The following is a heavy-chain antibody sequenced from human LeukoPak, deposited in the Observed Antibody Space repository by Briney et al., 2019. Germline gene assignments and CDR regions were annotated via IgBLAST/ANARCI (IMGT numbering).Heavy chain of an antibody. Sequence: GGSLRLSCVASGFTFRNHWMTWVRQAPGKGLDWVAKIKEDGSEEWFADSVRGRFTIYRDNARNSVFLQMNRLRSEDTAVYYCARDLLFQSSGYRPLDTWGRGTLVSVSS. CDR1: GFTFRNHW. CDR2: IKEDGSEE. J-gene: IGHJ5*02. V-gene: IGHV3-7*01. CDR3: ARDLLFQSSGYRPLDT. D-gene: IGHD3-22*01.